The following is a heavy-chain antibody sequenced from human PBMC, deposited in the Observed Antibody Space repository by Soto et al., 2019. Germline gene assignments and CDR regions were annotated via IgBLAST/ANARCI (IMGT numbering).Heavy chain of an antibody. CDR3: ARPDEGGYSSNHHYYYALDV. D-gene: IGHD3-22*01. V-gene: IGHV1-69*01. CDR1: GGTFRSYS. J-gene: IGHJ6*02. CDR2: IIPIFDIT. Sequence: QVQLVQSGAEVKKPGSSVKVSCKASGGTFRSYSISWVRQAPGQGLEWMGGIIPIFDITNYAQKFQGRVTITADESTSTAYMELSSLGSDDTAVYYCARPDEGGYSSNHHYYYALDVWGQGKTVTV.